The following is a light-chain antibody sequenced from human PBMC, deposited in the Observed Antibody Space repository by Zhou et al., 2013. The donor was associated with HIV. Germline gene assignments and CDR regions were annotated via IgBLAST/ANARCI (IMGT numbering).Light chain of an antibody. CDR3: QHYVTSPIT. V-gene: IGKV3-15*01. J-gene: IGKJ5*01. CDR2: GAS. CDR1: QSISSN. Sequence: EIVMTQSPATLSVSPGERATLSCRASQSISSNLAWYQQKPGQAPRLLISGASTRATGIPARFSGSGSGTDFTLTISRLEPEDYAVYYCQHYVTSPITFGQGTRLEI.